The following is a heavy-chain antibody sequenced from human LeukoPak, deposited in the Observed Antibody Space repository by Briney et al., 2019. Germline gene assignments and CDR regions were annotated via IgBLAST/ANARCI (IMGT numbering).Heavy chain of an antibody. CDR3: AREEHDYVWGSYRYYYYYGIDV. CDR1: GFTFSSYG. CDR2: LSFDGSNE. J-gene: IGHJ6*02. V-gene: IGHV3-30*03. Sequence: GGSLRLSCAASGFTFSSYGMHWVRQSPGRGLEWVSFLSFDGSNEFYADSLKGRFTISRDNSKDTLYLQMDRLRAEDTALYYCAREEHDYVWGSYRYYYYYGIDVWGQGTTVTVSS. D-gene: IGHD3-16*02.